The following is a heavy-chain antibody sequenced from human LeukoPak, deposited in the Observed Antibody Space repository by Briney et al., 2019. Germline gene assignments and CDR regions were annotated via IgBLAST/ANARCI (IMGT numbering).Heavy chain of an antibody. CDR2: LLYSGST. CDR3: AREGSMIVEDAFDI. J-gene: IGHJ3*02. Sequence: SETLSLTCTVSDGSNSTTSFYWGWIRQPPGKGLEWIGSLLYSGSTYYNPSLKSRVTISVDTSKNRFSLKLRSVTAADTAVYYCAREGSMIVEDAFDIWGQGTMVTVSS. V-gene: IGHV4-39*07. D-gene: IGHD3-22*01. CDR1: DGSNSTTSFY.